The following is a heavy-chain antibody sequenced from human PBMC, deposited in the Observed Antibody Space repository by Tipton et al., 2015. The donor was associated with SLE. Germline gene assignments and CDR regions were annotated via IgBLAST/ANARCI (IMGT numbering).Heavy chain of an antibody. CDR2: IYSSATT. CDR1: GDSIRHMY. D-gene: IGHD6-13*01. J-gene: IGHJ3*02. Sequence: TLSLICTVSGDSIRHMYWSWIRQPPGKGLEWIGHIYSSATTNYQYNPSLKSRVTMSVDTSKNEFSLKMTSVTAADTAVYYCARDGPLIAASGTLNGEDPFDIWGQGRMVIVS. CDR3: ARDGPLIAASGTLNGEDPFDI. V-gene: IGHV4-59*12.